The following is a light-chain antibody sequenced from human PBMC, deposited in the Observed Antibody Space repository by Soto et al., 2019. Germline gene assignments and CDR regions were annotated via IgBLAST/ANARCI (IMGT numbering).Light chain of an antibody. CDR3: KHYYSYSEA. V-gene: IGKV1-5*03. CDR1: QTISSW. Sequence: DIQMTQSPSTLSGSVGDRVTITCRASQTISSWLAWYQQKPGKAPKLLIYKASTLKSGVPSRFSGSGSGTEFTLTISSLQPHDFASYDCKHYYSYSEAFGQGTKVELK. CDR2: KAS. J-gene: IGKJ1*01.